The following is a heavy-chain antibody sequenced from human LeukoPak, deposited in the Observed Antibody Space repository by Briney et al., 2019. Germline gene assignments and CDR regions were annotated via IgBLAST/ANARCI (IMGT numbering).Heavy chain of an antibody. CDR1: GFTVSSNY. Sequence: GGSLRLSCAASGFTVSSNYMSWVRQAPGKGLEWVSVIYSGGSTYYADSVKGRFTISRDNSKNTLYLQMNSLRGEDTAVYYCARAAAETGSFRDNWFDPWGQGTLVTVSS. CDR2: IYSGGST. V-gene: IGHV3-66*01. CDR3: ARAAAETGSFRDNWFDP. J-gene: IGHJ5*02. D-gene: IGHD3-9*01.